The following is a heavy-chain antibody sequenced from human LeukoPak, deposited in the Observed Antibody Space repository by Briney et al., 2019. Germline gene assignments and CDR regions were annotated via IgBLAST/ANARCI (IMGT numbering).Heavy chain of an antibody. V-gene: IGHV4-39*07. CDR3: ARLRRDGSVWYADDY. CDR2: IYYSGST. D-gene: IGHD6-19*01. J-gene: IGHJ4*02. CDR1: GGSISSSSYY. Sequence: SETLSLTCTVSGGSISSSSYYWGWIRQPPGKGLEWIGSIYYSGSTYYNPSLKSRVTISVDTSKNQFSLRLMSLTAADTAVYCARLRRDGSVWYADDYWGRGTLVTVSS.